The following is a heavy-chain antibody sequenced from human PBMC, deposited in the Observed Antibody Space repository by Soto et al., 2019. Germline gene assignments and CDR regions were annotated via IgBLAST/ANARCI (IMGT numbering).Heavy chain of an antibody. CDR2: IFPGDSDT. Sequence: PGESLKISCKASGYTFSSYWIGWVRQMPGKGLEWMGIIFPGDSDTTYSPSFQGYVTISADRSLNTAYLQWSSLKASDTAIYYCAVPGITAAGTFAFWGQGT. D-gene: IGHD6-13*01. CDR1: GYTFSSYW. CDR3: AVPGITAAGTFAF. V-gene: IGHV5-51*01. J-gene: IGHJ4*02.